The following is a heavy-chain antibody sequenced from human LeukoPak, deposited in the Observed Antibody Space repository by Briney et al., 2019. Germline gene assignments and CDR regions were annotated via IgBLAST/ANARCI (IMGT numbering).Heavy chain of an antibody. CDR2: IYTSGST. CDR3: ARERGTYCGGDCYSWYFQH. CDR1: GGSISSSSYY. J-gene: IGHJ1*01. Sequence: KPSETLSLTCTVSGGSISSSSYYWSWIRQPAGKGLEWIGRIYTSGSTNYNPSLKSRVTMSVDTSKNQFSLKLSSVTAADTAVYYCARERGTYCGGDCYSWYFQHWGQGTLVTVSS. D-gene: IGHD2-21*02. V-gene: IGHV4-61*02.